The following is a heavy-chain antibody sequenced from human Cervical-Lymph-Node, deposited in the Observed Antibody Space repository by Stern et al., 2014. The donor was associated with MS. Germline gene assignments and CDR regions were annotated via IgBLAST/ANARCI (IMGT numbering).Heavy chain of an antibody. J-gene: IGHJ6*02. V-gene: IGHV3-9*01. CDR3: ASLMVTRNYYYYGMDV. Sequence: EVQLVESGGGLVQPGRSLRLSCAASGFTFDDYAMHWVRQAPGKGLEWVSGISWNSGSIGYADSVKGRFTISRDNAKNSLYLQMNSLRAEDTALYYCASLMVTRNYYYYGMDVWGQGTTVTVSS. D-gene: IGHD5-18*01. CDR2: ISWNSGSI. CDR1: GFTFDDYA.